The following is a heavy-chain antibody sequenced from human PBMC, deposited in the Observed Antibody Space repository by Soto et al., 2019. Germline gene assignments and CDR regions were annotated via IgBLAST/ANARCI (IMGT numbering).Heavy chain of an antibody. CDR3: ARSPQQAHYDSSGYYSRDWNDLLDY. J-gene: IGHJ4*02. CDR2: ISSSSSYI. CDR1: GFTFSSYS. Sequence: EVQLVESGGGLVKPGGSLRLSCAASGFTFSSYSMNWVRQAPGKGLEWVSSISSSSSYIYYADSVKGRFTISRDNAKNSLYLQMNSLRAEDTAVYYCARSPQQAHYDSSGYYSRDWNDLLDYWGQGTLVTVSS. V-gene: IGHV3-21*01. D-gene: IGHD3-22*01.